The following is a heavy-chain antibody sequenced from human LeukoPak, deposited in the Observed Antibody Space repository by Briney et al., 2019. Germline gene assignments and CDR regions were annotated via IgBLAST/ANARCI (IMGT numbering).Heavy chain of an antibody. Sequence: GGSLRLSCAASGFTFSSYGMSWVRQAPGKGLEWVSGISGSGGSTYYADSVKGRFTISRDNSKNTLCLQMNSLRVEDTAVYYCAKGGSGRHYWGQGTLVTVSS. J-gene: IGHJ4*02. CDR3: AKGGSGRHY. CDR2: ISGSGGST. V-gene: IGHV3-23*01. D-gene: IGHD2-15*01. CDR1: GFTFSSYG.